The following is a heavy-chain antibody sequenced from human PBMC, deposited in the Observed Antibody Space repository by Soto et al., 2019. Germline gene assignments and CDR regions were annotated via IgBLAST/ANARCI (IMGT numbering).Heavy chain of an antibody. J-gene: IGHJ4*02. D-gene: IGHD4-17*01. CDR2: INLRGGTT. CDR1: GYNFNQYY. Sequence: QVQLVQSGAEVRKPGASVRLSCATSGYNFNQYYIHWVRQAPGQGLEWMGIINLRGGTTEYAHKFRGRGTVTGDTSTRTAYMELSSLRSEYTAVYFCARCPDDSDVPRWDYWGQGTLITVSS. V-gene: IGHV1-46*02. CDR3: ARCPDDSDVPRWDY.